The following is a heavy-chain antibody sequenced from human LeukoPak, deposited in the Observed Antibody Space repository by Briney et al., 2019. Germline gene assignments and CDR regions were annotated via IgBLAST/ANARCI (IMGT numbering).Heavy chain of an antibody. CDR1: GFSFSSYA. V-gene: IGHV3-64*04. CDR3: AKDLDTAMVTRMGY. J-gene: IGHJ4*02. Sequence: GGSLRLSCSASGFSFSSYAMHWVRQAPGKGLEYVSAIATDGGSTYYSDSVKGRFTISRYNSRNTLYLQMNSLRAEDTAVYYCAKDLDTAMVTRMGYWGQGTLVTVSS. D-gene: IGHD5-18*01. CDR2: IATDGGST.